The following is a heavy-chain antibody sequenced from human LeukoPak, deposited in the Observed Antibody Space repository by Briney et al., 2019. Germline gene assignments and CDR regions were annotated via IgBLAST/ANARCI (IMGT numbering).Heavy chain of an antibody. CDR1: GGSMNSYS. D-gene: IGHD1-26*01. Sequence: SETLSLTCTVSGGSMNSYSWSWVRQAPGKGLEWIGYINYSGNTDYSASLKSRVTISISTSRNQLSLRLRSVTAADTGVYFCARRRARGSGNYRYYFYAMDVWGQGATVAVSS. J-gene: IGHJ6*02. V-gene: IGHV4-59*08. CDR3: ARRRARGSGNYRYYFYAMDV. CDR2: INYSGNT.